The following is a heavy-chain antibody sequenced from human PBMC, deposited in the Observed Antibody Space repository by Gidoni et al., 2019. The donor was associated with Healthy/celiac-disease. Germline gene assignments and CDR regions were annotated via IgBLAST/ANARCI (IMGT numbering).Heavy chain of an antibody. D-gene: IGHD3-3*01. CDR2: IYPGDSDT. CDR3: ARHVTYYDFWSGYDY. V-gene: IGHV5-51*01. CDR1: GYSFPSYW. Sequence: EVQLVQSGAEVKKPGESLKISCKGSGYSFPSYWIGWVRQMPGKGLEWMGIIYPGDSDTRYSPSFQGQVTISADKSISTAYLQWSSLKASDTAMYYCARHVTYYDFWSGYDYWGQGTLVTVSS. J-gene: IGHJ4*02.